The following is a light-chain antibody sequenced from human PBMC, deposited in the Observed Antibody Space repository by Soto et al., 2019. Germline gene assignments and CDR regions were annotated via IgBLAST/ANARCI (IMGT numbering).Light chain of an antibody. Sequence: QSVLTQPASVSGSPGQSITISCTGTSSDIGTFNYVSWYQQYPGKAPKLMIYEVSHRPSGVSNRFSGSKSGETASLTISGLQAEDEADYYCSSYTSSSTVVFGGGTKVTVL. V-gene: IGLV2-14*01. CDR2: EVS. CDR1: SSDIGTFNY. J-gene: IGLJ2*01. CDR3: SSYTSSSTVV.